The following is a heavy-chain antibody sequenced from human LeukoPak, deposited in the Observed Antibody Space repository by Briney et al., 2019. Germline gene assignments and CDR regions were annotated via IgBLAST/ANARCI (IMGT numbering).Heavy chain of an antibody. CDR1: GYTFTSYG. CDR3: ARVGSSSPSDYYMDV. Sequence: ASVKVSCKPSGYTFTSYGISWVRQAPGQGLEWMGWISAYSGNTNYAQKLQGRVTMTTDTSTSTAYMELRSLRSDDTAVYYCARVGSSSPSDYYMDVWGKGTTVTVSS. V-gene: IGHV1-18*01. D-gene: IGHD6-13*01. J-gene: IGHJ6*03. CDR2: ISAYSGNT.